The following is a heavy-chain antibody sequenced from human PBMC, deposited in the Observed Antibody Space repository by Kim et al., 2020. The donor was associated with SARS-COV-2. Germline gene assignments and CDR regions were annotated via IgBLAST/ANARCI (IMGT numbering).Heavy chain of an antibody. CDR2: IFGTA. Sequence: IFGTANYAQKFQGRVTITADESTSTAYMELSSLRSEDTAVYYCARGVFDYWGQGTLVTVSS. J-gene: IGHJ4*02. V-gene: IGHV1-69*01. D-gene: IGHD6-13*01. CDR3: ARGVFDY.